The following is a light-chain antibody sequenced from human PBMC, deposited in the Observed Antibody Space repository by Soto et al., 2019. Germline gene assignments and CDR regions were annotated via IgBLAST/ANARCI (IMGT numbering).Light chain of an antibody. CDR1: QTVSKF. CDR2: SAS. V-gene: IGKV1-39*01. J-gene: IGKJ1*01. CDR3: QQTYSLPRT. Sequence: DVQMTHSPSSFSASVGDSVTVACLASQTVSKFVNWYQQKPGKVPDLLIYSASTLYSGVPSRFSGSGSGTEFTLTISNLQTEDFATYYCQQTYSLPRTFAKGTKV.